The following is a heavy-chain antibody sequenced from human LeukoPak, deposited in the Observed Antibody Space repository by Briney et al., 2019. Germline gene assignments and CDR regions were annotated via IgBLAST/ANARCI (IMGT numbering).Heavy chain of an antibody. V-gene: IGHV1-3*01. CDR1: RYTFTSYA. D-gene: IGHD2-2*01. Sequence: ASVKVSCKASRYTFTSYAMHWVRQAPGQKLEWMGWINAGNGITKYSQKFQGRVTITRDTSASTAYMELSSLRSEDTAVYYCARDYAGYCSSTSCIAAWYFDLWGRGTLVTVSS. CDR2: INAGNGIT. CDR3: ARDYAGYCSSTSCIAAWYFDL. J-gene: IGHJ2*01.